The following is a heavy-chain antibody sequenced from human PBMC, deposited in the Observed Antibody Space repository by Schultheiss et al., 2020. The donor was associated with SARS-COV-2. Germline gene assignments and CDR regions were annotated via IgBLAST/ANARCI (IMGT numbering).Heavy chain of an antibody. CDR3: ARDQISMVRGVTLGGYFDS. J-gene: IGHJ4*02. V-gene: IGHV3-33*08. D-gene: IGHD3-10*01. Sequence: GESLKISCAASGFTFSSNGMHWVRQAPGKGLEWVAVSWYDGSNKYYADSVKGRFTISRDNSKNTVYLQMNSLRAEDTGIYYCARDQISMVRGVTLGGYFDSWGQGTLVTVSS. CDR1: GFTFSSNG. CDR2: SWYDGSNK.